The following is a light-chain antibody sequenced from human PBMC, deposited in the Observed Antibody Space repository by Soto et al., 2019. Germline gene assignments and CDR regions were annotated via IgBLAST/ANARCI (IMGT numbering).Light chain of an antibody. CDR2: KAS. J-gene: IGKJ1*01. CDR3: QQYNSYPRT. CDR1: QTVSVW. Sequence: DIQLTQSPSTLSASVGDRVTITCRASQTVSVWLAWYQQKPGKAPKLLIHKASNLQSGVPSRFSGSGSGTEFTLTISSLQPEDFSIYYCQQYNSYPRTFGQGTKVEIK. V-gene: IGKV1-5*03.